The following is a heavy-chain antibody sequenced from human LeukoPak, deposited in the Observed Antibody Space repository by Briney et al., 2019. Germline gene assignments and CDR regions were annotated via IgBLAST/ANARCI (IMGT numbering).Heavy chain of an antibody. CDR1: GYTFTSYY. CDR3: AREGGGYSYGHYFDY. Sequence: ASVKVSCKASGYTFTSYYMHWVRQAPGQGLEWMGIINPSGGSTSYAQKFQGRVTMTRDTSTSTVYMELSSLRSEDTAAYYCAREGGGYSYGHYFDYWGQGTLVTVSS. D-gene: IGHD5-18*01. V-gene: IGHV1-46*01. CDR2: INPSGGST. J-gene: IGHJ4*02.